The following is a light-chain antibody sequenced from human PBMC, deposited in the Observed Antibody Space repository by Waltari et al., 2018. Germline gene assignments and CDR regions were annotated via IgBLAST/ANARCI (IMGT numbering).Light chain of an antibody. CDR3: QQLHSPGYT. CDR2: SAS. J-gene: IGKJ2*01. V-gene: IGKV1-9*01. CDR1: QGISNY. Sequence: IQLTQSPSSLSASVADRVTITCRASQGISNYLAWYQQKPGKVPKLLIHSASTLQSGVPSRFSGSGSGTDFTLTISSLQPEDFATYYCQQLHSPGYTFGQGTKLEIK.